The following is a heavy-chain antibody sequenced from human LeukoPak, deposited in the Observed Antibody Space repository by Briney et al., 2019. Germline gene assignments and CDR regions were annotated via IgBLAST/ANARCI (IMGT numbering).Heavy chain of an antibody. J-gene: IGHJ5*02. Sequence: GGSLRLSCAASGFTFSSSAMSWVRQAPGKGLEWVSSVSGSGSGGITYYADSVKGRFTISRDNSKNTLYLQMNSLRAEDTAVYYCAKPPGLRRLDPWGQGTLVTVSS. D-gene: IGHD5-12*01. CDR3: AKPPGLRRLDP. CDR1: GFTFSSSA. CDR2: VSGSGSGGIT. V-gene: IGHV3-23*01.